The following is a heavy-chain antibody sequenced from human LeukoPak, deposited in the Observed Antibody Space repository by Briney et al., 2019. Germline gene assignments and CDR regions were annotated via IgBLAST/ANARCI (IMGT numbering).Heavy chain of an antibody. D-gene: IGHD4-17*01. Sequence: GRSLRLSCAASGFTFSNYVMSWVSQAPGKGLEWVSSISGSGGNTYYADSVKGRFTISRDNSKNTLYLQMNSLRAEDTAVYYCAKVPITVTRNFDYWGQGTLVTVSS. J-gene: IGHJ4*02. V-gene: IGHV3-23*01. CDR2: ISGSGGNT. CDR3: AKVPITVTRNFDY. CDR1: GFTFSNYV.